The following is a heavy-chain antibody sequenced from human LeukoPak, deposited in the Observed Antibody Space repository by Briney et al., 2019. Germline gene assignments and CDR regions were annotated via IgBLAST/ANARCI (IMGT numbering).Heavy chain of an antibody. CDR1: GFTFSSYS. CDR2: IYYSGST. CDR3: ARGIVLMVYANYRFDP. Sequence: GSLRLSCAASGFTFSSYSMNWVRQPPGKGLEWIGSIYYSGSTNYNPSLKSRVTISVDTSKNQFSLKLSSVTAADTAVYYCARGIVLMVYANYRFDPWGQGTLVTVSS. J-gene: IGHJ5*02. D-gene: IGHD2-8*01. V-gene: IGHV4-34*01.